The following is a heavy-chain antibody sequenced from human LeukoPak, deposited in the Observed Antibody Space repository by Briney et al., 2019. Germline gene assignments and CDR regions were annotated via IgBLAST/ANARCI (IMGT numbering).Heavy chain of an antibody. V-gene: IGHV1-2*04. CDR2: INPNSGGT. CDR1: GYTFTGYY. CDR3: ARDSGYSSGYDY. D-gene: IGHD6-19*01. Sequence: ASVKVSCKASGYTFTGYYMHCVRQTPGQGLEWMGWINPNSGGTNYAQKFQGWVTMTRDTSISTAYMELSRLRSDDTAVYYCARDSGYSSGYDYWGQGTLVTVSS. J-gene: IGHJ4*02.